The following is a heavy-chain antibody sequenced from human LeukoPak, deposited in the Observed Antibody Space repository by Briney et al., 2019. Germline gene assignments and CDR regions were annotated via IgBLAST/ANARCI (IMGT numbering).Heavy chain of an antibody. Sequence: GGSLRLSCAASGFTFSSYAMSWVRQAPGKGLECVSAISGSGGSTYYADSVKGRFTISRDNSKNTLYLQMNSLRAEDTAVYYCARDIIRAPYDFTYYYYYMDVWGKGTTVTVSS. CDR1: GFTFSSYA. CDR3: ARDIIRAPYDFTYYYYYMDV. CDR2: ISGSGGST. J-gene: IGHJ6*03. D-gene: IGHD3-3*01. V-gene: IGHV3-23*01.